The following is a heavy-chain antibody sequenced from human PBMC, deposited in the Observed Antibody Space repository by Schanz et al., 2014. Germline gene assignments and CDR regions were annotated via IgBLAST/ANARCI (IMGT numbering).Heavy chain of an antibody. CDR1: GFTFSAHA. CDR2: ISWNSGNI. V-gene: IGHV3-9*01. J-gene: IGHJ4*02. Sequence: EVLLVDSGGGLVQPGGSLRLSCGASGFTFSAHAMSWVRQAPGKGPEWVSGISWNSGNIAYADSVKGRFTISRDNAKNSLYLQMNGLRPEDTAFYYCAKALGLRPFDYWGQGTLVIVSS. D-gene: IGHD2-21*01. CDR3: AKALGLRPFDY.